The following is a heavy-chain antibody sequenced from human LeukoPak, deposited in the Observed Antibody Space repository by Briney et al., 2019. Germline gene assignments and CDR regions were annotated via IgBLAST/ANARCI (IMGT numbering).Heavy chain of an antibody. J-gene: IGHJ4*02. V-gene: IGHV4-59*01. CDR1: GGSISSYY. Sequence: SETLSLTCTVSGGSISSYYWSWIRQPPGKGLEWIGYIYDIGSSSYNPSLKTRVTISVHTSSNQFSLMLTSVTAADTAVYYCARGTKTGYTGYDWNYWGQGSLVSVSS. CDR2: IYDIGSS. D-gene: IGHD5-12*01. CDR3: ARGTKTGYTGYDWNY.